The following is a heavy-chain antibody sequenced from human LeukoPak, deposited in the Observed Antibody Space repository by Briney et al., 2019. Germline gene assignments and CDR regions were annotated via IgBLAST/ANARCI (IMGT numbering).Heavy chain of an antibody. V-gene: IGHV4-59*01. Sequence: PSETLSLTCTVSGGSISSYYWSWIRQPPGKGLEWIGYIYYSGSTNYNPSLKSRVTISVDTSKNQFSLKLSSVTAADTAVYYCARTTKTTVFDPWGQGTLVTVSS. CDR1: GGSISSYY. D-gene: IGHD4-17*01. CDR3: ARTTKTTVFDP. J-gene: IGHJ5*02. CDR2: IYYSGST.